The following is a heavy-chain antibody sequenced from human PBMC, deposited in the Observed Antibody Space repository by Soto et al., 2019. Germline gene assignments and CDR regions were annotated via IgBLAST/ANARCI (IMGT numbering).Heavy chain of an antibody. CDR1: VFPFSRYS. CDR3: ARMAY. J-gene: IGHJ4*02. CDR2: ISSGGNDI. V-gene: IGHV3-21*06. Sequence: KPRGSLLIYCESFVFPFSRYSLNWVRQAPGKGLEWVSSISSGGNDISYAESVEGRFFTSRDNVNNVLYLDINNLRPEDPAVYYCARMAYWGQGTLVTV.